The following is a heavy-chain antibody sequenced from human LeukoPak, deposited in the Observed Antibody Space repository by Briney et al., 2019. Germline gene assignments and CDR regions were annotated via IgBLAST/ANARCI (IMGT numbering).Heavy chain of an antibody. Sequence: SETLSLTCAVYGGSFSGYYWSWIRQPPGKGLEWIGEINHSGSTNYNPSLKSRVTISVDTSKNQFSLKLSSVTPEDTAVYYCARGRGAVPREGWFDPWGQGTLVTVSS. V-gene: IGHV4-34*01. D-gene: IGHD3-10*01. CDR1: GGSFSGYY. CDR3: ARGRGAVPREGWFDP. J-gene: IGHJ5*02. CDR2: INHSGST.